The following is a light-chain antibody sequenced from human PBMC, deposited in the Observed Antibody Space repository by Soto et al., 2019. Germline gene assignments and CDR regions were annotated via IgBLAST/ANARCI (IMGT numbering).Light chain of an antibody. V-gene: IGLV2-8*01. CDR2: EVT. J-gene: IGLJ2*01. CDR1: SSVVGGYGY. CDR3: SSYAGINTDVV. Sequence: QSALTQPPSASGSPGQSVTISCTGTSSVVGGYGYVSWYQQHPGKAPKLMIFEVTKRASGVPNRFSGSKSGNTASLTVSGLQAEDEADYYCSSYAGINTDVVFGGGTKLTVL.